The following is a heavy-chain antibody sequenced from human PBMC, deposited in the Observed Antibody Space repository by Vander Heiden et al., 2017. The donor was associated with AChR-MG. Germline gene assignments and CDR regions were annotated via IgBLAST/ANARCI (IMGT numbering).Heavy chain of an antibody. J-gene: IGHJ4*02. CDR1: GGSFSGSY. Sequence: QVQLQQWGAGLLKPSETLSLTCAVYGGSFSGSYWSWIRPPPGKGLEWIGEINHSGGTNDNPSLKSRVTIAVDTPKNQFTRKLGAVTAADTAVYYCAHSSSSSTNDYWGQGTLVTVSS. D-gene: IGHD6-6*01. CDR3: AHSSSSSTNDY. CDR2: INHSGGT. V-gene: IGHV4-34*01.